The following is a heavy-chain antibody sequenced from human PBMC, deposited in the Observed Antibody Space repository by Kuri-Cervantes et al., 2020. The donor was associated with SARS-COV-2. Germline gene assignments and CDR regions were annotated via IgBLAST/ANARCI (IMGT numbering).Heavy chain of an antibody. J-gene: IGHJ6*02. CDR3: AREGGEMTTLTYYYYGMDV. D-gene: IGHD5-24*01. Sequence: ESLKISCTVSGGSISSSSYYWGWIRQPPGKGLEWIGSIYYSGSTYYNPSLKSRVTISVDTSKNQFSLKLSSVTAADTAVYYCAREGGEMTTLTYYYYGMDVWGQGNTVIVSS. V-gene: IGHV4-39*02. CDR2: IYYSGST. CDR1: GGSISSSSYY.